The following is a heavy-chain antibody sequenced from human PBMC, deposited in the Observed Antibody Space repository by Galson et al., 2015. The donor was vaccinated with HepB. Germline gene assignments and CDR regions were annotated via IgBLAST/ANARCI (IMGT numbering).Heavy chain of an antibody. Sequence: SLRLSCAASGFTFDDYAMHWVRQVPGKGLEWVSGISWNNGYIGYADSVKGRFTISRDNAKNSLYLQMHYLRAEDTAFYFCARKWDQGGAFDFWGQGALVTVSS. V-gene: IGHV3-9*01. D-gene: IGHD1-26*01. J-gene: IGHJ4*02. CDR2: ISWNNGYI. CDR1: GFTFDDYA. CDR3: ARKWDQGGAFDF.